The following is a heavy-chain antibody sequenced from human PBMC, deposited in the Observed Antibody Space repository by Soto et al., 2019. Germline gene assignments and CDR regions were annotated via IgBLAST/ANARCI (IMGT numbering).Heavy chain of an antibody. V-gene: IGHV3-21*01. D-gene: IGHD6-13*01. Sequence: SGGSLRLSCAASGFTLRSFTIDWVRQAPWKGLEWVSTISSNSAYIYYTDALRGRFTISRDNAKNSLHLQMNSLRAEDTAVYYCTRDASRDSSARGWFDPFGPGTLVTFYS. J-gene: IGHJ5*02. CDR3: TRDASRDSSARGWFDP. CDR1: GFTLRSFT. CDR2: ISSNSAYI.